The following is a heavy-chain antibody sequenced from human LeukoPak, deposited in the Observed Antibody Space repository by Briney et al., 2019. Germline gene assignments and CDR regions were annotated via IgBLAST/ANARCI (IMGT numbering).Heavy chain of an antibody. J-gene: IGHJ4*02. D-gene: IGHD1-14*01. Sequence: GGSLRLSCAASGFTLRNYEMNWVRQAPGRGLEWVSFISSATTKYSDSVRGRFTVSRDNAKNSLFLQTNSLRAEDSAVYYCARFFEHNSLWGQGTLVTVSS. CDR1: GFTLRNYE. V-gene: IGHV3-48*03. CDR3: ARFFEHNSL. CDR2: ISSATT.